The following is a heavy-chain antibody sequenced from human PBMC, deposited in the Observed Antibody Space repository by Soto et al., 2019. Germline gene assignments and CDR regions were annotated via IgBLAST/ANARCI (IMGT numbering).Heavy chain of an antibody. Sequence: SETLSLTCAVYGGSFSGYYWSWIRQPPGKGLEWIGEINHSGSTNYNPSLKSRVTISVDTSKNQFSLKLSSVTAADTAVYYCARSWGRNTVTTAQADYWGQGTLVTVSS. V-gene: IGHV4-34*01. D-gene: IGHD4-17*01. CDR3: ARSWGRNTVTTAQADY. CDR2: INHSGST. J-gene: IGHJ4*02. CDR1: GGSFSGYY.